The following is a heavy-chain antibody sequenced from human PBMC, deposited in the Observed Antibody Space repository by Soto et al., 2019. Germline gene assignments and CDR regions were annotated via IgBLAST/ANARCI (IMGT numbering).Heavy chain of an antibody. V-gene: IGHV4-39*01. J-gene: IGHJ4*02. CDR2: IYYSGST. CDR3: ATTTVVAGSFDY. CDR1: GGSISSSSYY. D-gene: IGHD4-17*01. Sequence: PSETLSLTCTVSGGSISSSSYYWGWIRQPPGKGLEWIGSIYYSGSTYYNPSLKSRVTISVDTSKNQFSLKLSSVTAADTAVYYCATTTVVAGSFDYWGQGTLVTVSS.